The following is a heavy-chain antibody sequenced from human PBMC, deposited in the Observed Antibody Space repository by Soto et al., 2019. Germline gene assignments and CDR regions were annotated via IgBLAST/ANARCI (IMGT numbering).Heavy chain of an antibody. J-gene: IGHJ5*02. Sequence: GGSLRLSCAASGFTFSSYGMHWVRQAPGKGLEWVAVIWYDGSNKYYADSVKGRFTISRDNSTTTAYMELSSLRSDDTAVYYCAKDGGKDGYFGNWFDPWGQGTLVTVSS. CDR2: IWYDGSNK. CDR3: AKDGGKDGYFGNWFDP. V-gene: IGHV3-30*02. D-gene: IGHD5-12*01. CDR1: GFTFSSYG.